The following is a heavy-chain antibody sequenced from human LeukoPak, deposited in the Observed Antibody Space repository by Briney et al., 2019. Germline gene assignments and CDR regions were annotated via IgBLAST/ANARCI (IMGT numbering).Heavy chain of an antibody. Sequence: PSETLSLTCTISDGSMSTYYWSWIRQPPGKGLEWIGYVYYSGSADYNPSLRSRVTLSVDTSKNQFSLTLTSVTAADTAMYYCATTTIGSSSSYYFDYWGRGTLVTVSS. V-gene: IGHV4-59*03. D-gene: IGHD6-6*01. CDR1: DGSMSTYY. CDR3: ATTTIGSSSSYYFDY. CDR2: VYYSGSA. J-gene: IGHJ4*02.